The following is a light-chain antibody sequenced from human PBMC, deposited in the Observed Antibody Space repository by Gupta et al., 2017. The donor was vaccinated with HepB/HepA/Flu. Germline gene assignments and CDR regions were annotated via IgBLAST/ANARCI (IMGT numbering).Light chain of an antibody. Sequence: DIVMTQSPLSLPVTPGEPASISCRSSQSLLHSNGYKYLDWYLQKPGQSPQLLIYLGSNRASGVPDRFSGSGSGTDFTLKISRVEAEDVGIYYCRQGLETPKTFGQGTKLEIK. CDR3: RQGLETPKT. V-gene: IGKV2-28*01. CDR2: LGS. CDR1: QSLLHSNGYKY. J-gene: IGKJ1*01.